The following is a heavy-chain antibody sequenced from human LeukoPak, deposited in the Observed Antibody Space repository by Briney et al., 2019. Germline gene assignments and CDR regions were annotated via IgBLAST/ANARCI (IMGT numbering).Heavy chain of an antibody. CDR2: IRTKTNNYAT. Sequence: KVSCKTSGYTFTGYYMHWVRQAPGQGLEWVGGIRTKTNNYATIYAASVKGRFTISRDDSKNTAYLQMNSLKTEDTAVYYCTSPITIFGVVTKNYWGQGTLVTVSS. J-gene: IGHJ4*02. V-gene: IGHV3-73*01. D-gene: IGHD3-3*01. CDR3: TSPITIFGVVTKNY. CDR1: GYTFTGYY.